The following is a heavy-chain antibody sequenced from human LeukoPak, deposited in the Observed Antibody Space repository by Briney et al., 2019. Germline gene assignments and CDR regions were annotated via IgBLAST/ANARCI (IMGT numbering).Heavy chain of an antibody. CDR3: ARDAYQGLYYFDY. J-gene: IGHJ4*02. CDR2: ISGSGGST. D-gene: IGHD3/OR15-3a*01. CDR1: GFTFSSYA. V-gene: IGHV3-23*01. Sequence: GGSLRLSCAASGFTFSSYAMSWVRQGPGKGLEWVSAISGSGGSTYYADSVKGRFTISRDNSKNTLSLQMETLRPEDTAIYYCARDAYQGLYYFDYWGPGTLVTVSS.